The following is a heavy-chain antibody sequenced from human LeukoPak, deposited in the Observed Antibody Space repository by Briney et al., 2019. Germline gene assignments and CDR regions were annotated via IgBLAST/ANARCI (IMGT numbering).Heavy chain of an antibody. J-gene: IGHJ4*02. Sequence: ASVKVSCKASGYTFTGYYMHWVRQAPGQGLEWMGWINPNSGGTNYAQKFQGRVTVTRDTSISTAYMELSRLRSGDTAVYYCARVPGRTIAVAGTGYFDYWGQGTLVTVSS. CDR1: GYTFTGYY. CDR3: ARVPGRTIAVAGTGYFDY. D-gene: IGHD6-19*01. CDR2: INPNSGGT. V-gene: IGHV1-2*02.